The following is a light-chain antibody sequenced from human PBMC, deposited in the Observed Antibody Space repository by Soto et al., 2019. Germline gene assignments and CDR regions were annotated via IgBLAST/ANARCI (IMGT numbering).Light chain of an antibody. J-gene: IGKJ3*01. CDR3: QQYGSSPNGGT. CDR1: QSVSSSY. CDR2: GAS. V-gene: IGKV3-20*01. Sequence: EIVLTQSPGTLSLSPGERATLSCRASQSVSSSYLAWYQQKTGQAPRLLIYGASSRATGIPDRFSGSGSGTDFTLTISRLEPEDFAVYYCQQYGSSPNGGTFGPGTKVDIK.